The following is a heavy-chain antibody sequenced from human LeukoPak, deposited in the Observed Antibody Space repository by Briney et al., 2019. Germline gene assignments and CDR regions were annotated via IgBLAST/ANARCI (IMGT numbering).Heavy chain of an antibody. Sequence: GGSLRLSCAASGFTFSSYAMSWVRQAPGKGLEWVSAISGSGGSTYYADSVKGRFTISRDNSKNTLYLQMNSLRAEDTAVYYCAKDLESAPFIVVVPAAMQGGIMGAFDIWGQGTMVTVSS. D-gene: IGHD2-2*01. CDR2: ISGSGGST. CDR1: GFTFSSYA. CDR3: AKDLESAPFIVVVPAAMQGGIMGAFDI. V-gene: IGHV3-23*01. J-gene: IGHJ3*02.